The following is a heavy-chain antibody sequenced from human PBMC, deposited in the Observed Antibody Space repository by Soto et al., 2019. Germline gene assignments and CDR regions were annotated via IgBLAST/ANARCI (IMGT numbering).Heavy chain of an antibody. CDR3: ARARYSSDWLPFDY. D-gene: IGHD6-19*01. Sequence: EVQLVESGGGLVQPGGSLRLSCAASGFTFSSYAIHWVRQAPGKGLEFVSAISSNGGNTYYANSVKGRFTISRDNSKNPLYLQMGSLRAEDMAVYYCARARYSSDWLPFDYWGQGTLVTVSS. V-gene: IGHV3-64*01. J-gene: IGHJ4*02. CDR2: ISSNGGNT. CDR1: GFTFSSYA.